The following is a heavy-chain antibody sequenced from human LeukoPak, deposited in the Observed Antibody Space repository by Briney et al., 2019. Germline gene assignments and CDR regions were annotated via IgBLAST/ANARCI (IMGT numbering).Heavy chain of an antibody. V-gene: IGHV3-30*02. CDR1: GFTFSIYG. J-gene: IGHJ4*02. Sequence: PGGSLRLSCGTSGFTFSIYGMHWVRQFPGKGLEWVAFIGIDGSDEEYVDSVKGRFTISRDNSKNTLYLQIKNLRLEDTAMYYCTKDSGEGDFWGQGTLVTVSS. D-gene: IGHD3-10*01. CDR2: IGIDGSDE. CDR3: TKDSGEGDF.